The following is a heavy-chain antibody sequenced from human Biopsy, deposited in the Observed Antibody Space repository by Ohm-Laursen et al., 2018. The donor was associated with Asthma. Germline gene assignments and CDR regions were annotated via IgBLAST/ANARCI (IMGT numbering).Heavy chain of an antibody. Sequence: ASEKVSCKASGYTFTSYYMHWVRQAPGQGLEWMGIINPSGGGTSYAQKFQGRVTMTRDTSTSTVYMELSSPRSEDTAVYYCARAGALIVGATMGYWGQGTLVTVSS. CDR2: INPSGGGT. V-gene: IGHV1-46*01. D-gene: IGHD1-26*01. CDR1: GYTFTSYY. J-gene: IGHJ4*02. CDR3: ARAGALIVGATMGY.